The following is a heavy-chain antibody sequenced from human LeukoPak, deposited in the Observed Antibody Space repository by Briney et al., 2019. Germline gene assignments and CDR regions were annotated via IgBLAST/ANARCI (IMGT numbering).Heavy chain of an antibody. V-gene: IGHV1-2*02. D-gene: IGHD6-25*01. J-gene: IGHJ6*03. Sequence: ASVKVSCKASGYTFTGYYMHWVRQAPGQGLEWMGWFNPNSGGTNYAQKFQGRVTMTRDTSISTAYMELSRLRSDDTAVYYCARGAAGYYYYMDVWGKGTTVTVSS. CDR1: GYTFTGYY. CDR2: FNPNSGGT. CDR3: ARGAAGYYYYMDV.